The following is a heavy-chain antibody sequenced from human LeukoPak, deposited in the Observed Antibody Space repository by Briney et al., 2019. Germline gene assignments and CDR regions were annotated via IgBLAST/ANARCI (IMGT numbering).Heavy chain of an antibody. J-gene: IGHJ4*02. D-gene: IGHD3-10*01. CDR2: INPNSGAT. CDR3: ARTYGSGAGGDLYYFDY. V-gene: IGHV1-2*02. Sequence: ASVKVSCKASGYTFTAYYIHWVRQVPGQGLEWMGWINPNSGATNYAQKFQGRVTMTRDTSISTAYMELSRLRSDDTAVYYCARTYGSGAGGDLYYFDYWGQGTLVTVSS. CDR1: GYTFTAYY.